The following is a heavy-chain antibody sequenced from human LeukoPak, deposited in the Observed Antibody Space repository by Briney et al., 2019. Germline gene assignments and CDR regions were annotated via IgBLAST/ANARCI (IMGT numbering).Heavy chain of an antibody. CDR1: GGSISRGDYY. J-gene: IGHJ4*02. CDR2: IYRRGST. V-gene: IGHV4-30-4*01. Sequence: SETLSLTCAVSGGSISRGDYYWSWVRQPPGKGLEWIGYIYRRGSTYYNPSLKSRVTISVDTSKNQFSLKLSSVTAADTAVYYCARHRGYCSSTSCYFGCRMADYWGQGTLVTVSS. CDR3: ARHRGYCSSTSCYFGCRMADY. D-gene: IGHD2-2*03.